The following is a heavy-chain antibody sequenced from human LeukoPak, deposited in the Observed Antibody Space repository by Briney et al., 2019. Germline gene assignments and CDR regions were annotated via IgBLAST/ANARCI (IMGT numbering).Heavy chain of an antibody. V-gene: IGHV4-39*01. J-gene: IGHJ6*03. CDR1: GGSISSSSYY. Sequence: NPSETLSLTCSVSGGSISSSSYYWGWIRQPPGKGLEWIGSIYYSGSTYYNPSLKSRVTISVDTSKNQFSLKLSSVTAADTAVYYCARQRIAAPTYYMDVWGKGTTVTVSS. CDR2: IYYSGST. CDR3: ARQRIAAPTYYMDV. D-gene: IGHD6-13*01.